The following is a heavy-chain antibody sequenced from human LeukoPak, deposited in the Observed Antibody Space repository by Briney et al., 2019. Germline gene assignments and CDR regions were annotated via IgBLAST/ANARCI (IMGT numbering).Heavy chain of an antibody. D-gene: IGHD1-26*01. CDR2: VGIAADT. Sequence: PGGSLRLSCVASGFTFSDHAMHWVRQAPGKGLECVSAVGIAADTFYPGSVKGRFTISRENAKNSLYLQMNSLRVEDTAVYYCVRQKKSHGNFDYWGQGTLVTVSS. CDR3: VRQKKSHGNFDY. V-gene: IGHV3-13*01. CDR1: GFTFSDHA. J-gene: IGHJ4*02.